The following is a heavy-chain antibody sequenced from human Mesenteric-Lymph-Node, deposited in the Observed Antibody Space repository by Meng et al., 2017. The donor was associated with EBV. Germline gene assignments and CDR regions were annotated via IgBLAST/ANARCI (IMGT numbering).Heavy chain of an antibody. CDR2: IYYSGST. J-gene: IGHJ5*02. D-gene: IGHD3-10*01. CDR1: GGSVRSGSNY. Sequence: QVQLQESGPGLVKPSEXLSLTCTXSGGSVRSGSNYWSWIRQPPGKELEWIGYIYYSGSTNYNPSLESRVTISVDTSKNQFSLNLRSVTAADTAVYYYARAFTVVQGMFEPLMNWFDPWGQGTLVTVSS. CDR3: ARAFTVVQGMFEPLMNWFDP. V-gene: IGHV4-61*01.